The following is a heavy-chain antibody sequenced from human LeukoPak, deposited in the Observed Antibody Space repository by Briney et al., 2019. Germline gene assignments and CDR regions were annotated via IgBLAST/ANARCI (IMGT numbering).Heavy chain of an antibody. CDR1: GDSVSTNSAA. D-gene: IGHD5-12*01. V-gene: IGHV6-1*01. CDR2: TYYRSKWYN. CDR3: ARDKGGSGYDHLDS. Sequence: SQTLSLTCTISGDSVSTNSAAWNWIRQSPSRGLEWLGRTYYRSKWYNDYAVSVKSRITINPDTSKNPFSLQLNSVTPEDTAVYYCARDKGGSGYDHLDSWGQGTLVTVSS. J-gene: IGHJ4*02.